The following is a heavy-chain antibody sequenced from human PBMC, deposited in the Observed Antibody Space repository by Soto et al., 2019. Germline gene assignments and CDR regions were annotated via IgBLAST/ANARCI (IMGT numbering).Heavy chain of an antibody. V-gene: IGHV3-23*01. Sequence: EVQLLESGGGLVQPGGSLRLSCAASGFTFSSYAMSWVRQAPGKGLEWVSAISGSGGSTYSASSVKGWFTISRDNSKKTLYLQMNSLRADDTAVYYCASDPRAAAGTGREGCWGQGTLVTVSS. J-gene: IGHJ4*02. CDR3: ASDPRAAAGTGREGC. D-gene: IGHD6-13*01. CDR2: ISGSGGST. CDR1: GFTFSSYA.